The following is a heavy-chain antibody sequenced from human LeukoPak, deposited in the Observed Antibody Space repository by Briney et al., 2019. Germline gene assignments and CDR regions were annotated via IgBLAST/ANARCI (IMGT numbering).Heavy chain of an antibody. D-gene: IGHD4-17*01. CDR2: IYYSGST. Sequence: SETLSLTCTVSGGSISSYYWSWIRQPPGKGLEWIGYIYYSGSTNYNPSLKSRVTISVDMSKNQFSLKLTSVTAADTAVYYCARDLGVRGVTSSYYYYMDVWGKGTTVTVSS. CDR1: GGSISSYY. CDR3: ARDLGVRGVTSSYYYYMDV. J-gene: IGHJ6*03. V-gene: IGHV4-59*01.